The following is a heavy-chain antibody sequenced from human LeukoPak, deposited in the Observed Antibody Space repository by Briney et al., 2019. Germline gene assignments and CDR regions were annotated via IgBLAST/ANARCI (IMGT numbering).Heavy chain of an antibody. D-gene: IGHD3-22*01. V-gene: IGHV4-4*07. J-gene: IGHJ3*02. Sequence: SETLSLTGTVSGGTISSYYWGWIGQAAGKELEWLGRISSGGRTYYNPSLRRRVSISVDPSKQQFSLKLSSVPAADTAVYFCARGPYSYDSSGAFDIWGQGTMVTVSS. CDR1: GGTISSYY. CDR3: ARGPYSYDSSGAFDI. CDR2: ISSGGRT.